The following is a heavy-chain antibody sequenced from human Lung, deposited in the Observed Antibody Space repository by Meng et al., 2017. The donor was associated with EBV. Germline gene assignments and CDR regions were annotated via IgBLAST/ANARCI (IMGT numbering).Heavy chain of an antibody. D-gene: IGHD4-17*01. CDR1: GGAFSGYY. V-gene: IGHV4-34*01. J-gene: IGHJ4*02. CDR2: INHSGST. Sequence: QVQLQEWGAGLLKPSETLSLTCAVDGGAFSGYYWSWIRQPPGKGLEWIGEINHSGSTNYNPSLKSRVTISVDTSKNQFSLKLSSVTAADTAVYYCARGGDWQYYGVYFDYWGQGTLVTVSS. CDR3: ARGGDWQYYGVYFDY.